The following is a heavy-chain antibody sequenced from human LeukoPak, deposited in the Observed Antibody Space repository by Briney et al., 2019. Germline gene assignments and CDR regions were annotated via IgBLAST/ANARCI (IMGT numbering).Heavy chain of an antibody. CDR1: GGTFSSYA. V-gene: IGHV1-69*13. D-gene: IGHD3-22*01. J-gene: IGHJ4*02. Sequence: ASVKVSRKASGGTFSSYAISWVRQAPGQGLEWMGGIIPIFGTANYAQKFQGRVTITADESTSTAYMELSSLRSEDTAVYYCAAYYYDSSGHDYWGQGTLVTVSS. CDR2: IIPIFGTA. CDR3: AAYYYDSSGHDY.